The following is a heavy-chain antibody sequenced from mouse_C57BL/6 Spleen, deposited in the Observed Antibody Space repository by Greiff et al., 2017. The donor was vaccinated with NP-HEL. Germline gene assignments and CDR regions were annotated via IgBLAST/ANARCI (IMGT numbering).Heavy chain of an antibody. Sequence: EVKLVESGGGLVKPGGSLKLSCAASGFTFSDYGMHWVRQAPEKGLEWVAYISSGSSTIYYADTVKGRFTISRDNAKNTLFLQMTSLRSEDTAMYYCARTYHGNYLYYFDYWGQGTTLTVSS. CDR3: ARTYHGNYLYYFDY. V-gene: IGHV5-17*01. CDR1: GFTFSDYG. CDR2: ISSGSSTI. J-gene: IGHJ2*01. D-gene: IGHD2-10*01.